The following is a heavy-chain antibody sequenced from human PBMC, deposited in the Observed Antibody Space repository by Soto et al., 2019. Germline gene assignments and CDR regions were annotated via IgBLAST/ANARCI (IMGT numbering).Heavy chain of an antibody. CDR3: AIITFGTYGMDV. CDR1: GFTVSSYY. V-gene: IGHV3-66*01. J-gene: IGHJ6*02. D-gene: IGHD3-10*01. Sequence: PGGSLRLSCAASGFTVSSYYVSWVRQAPGKGLEWVSVIYSGGTTYYADSVKGRFTISRDNSKNTVYLQMNSLRAEDTAVYHCAIITFGTYGMDVWGQGTTVTVSS. CDR2: IYSGGTT.